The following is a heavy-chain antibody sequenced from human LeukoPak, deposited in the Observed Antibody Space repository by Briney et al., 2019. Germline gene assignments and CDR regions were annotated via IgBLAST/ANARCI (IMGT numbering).Heavy chain of an antibody. CDR3: AELGITMIGGV. V-gene: IGHV3-20*04. D-gene: IGHD3-10*02. Sequence: GGSLRLSCAASGFTFDDYGMSWVRQAPVKWLEWVSGINWNGGSTGYADSVKGRFTISRDNAKNSLYLQMNSLRAEDTAVYYCAELGITMIGGVWGKGTTVTISS. CDR2: INWNGGST. J-gene: IGHJ6*04. CDR1: GFTFDDYG.